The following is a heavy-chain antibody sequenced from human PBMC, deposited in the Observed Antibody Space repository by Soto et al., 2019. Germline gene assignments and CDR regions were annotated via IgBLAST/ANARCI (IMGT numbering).Heavy chain of an antibody. CDR2: ISAYNGNT. J-gene: IGHJ6*02. CDR3: ARDWGTAMVTPYYYYGMDV. V-gene: IGHV1-18*01. Sequence: ASVKVSCKASGYTFTSYGISWVLQAPGQGLEWMGWISAYNGNTNYAQKLQGRVTMTTDTSTSTAYMELRSLRSDDTAVYYCARDWGTAMVTPYYYYGMDVWGQGTTVTVSS. D-gene: IGHD5-18*01. CDR1: GYTFTSYG.